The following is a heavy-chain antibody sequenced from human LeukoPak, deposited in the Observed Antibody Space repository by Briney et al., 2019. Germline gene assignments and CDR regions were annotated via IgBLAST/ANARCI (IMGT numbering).Heavy chain of an antibody. CDR2: TIPIFGTA. CDR3: ARHQYYDFWSGYLYY. J-gene: IGHJ4*02. CDR1: GGTFSSYA. V-gene: IGHV1-69*01. D-gene: IGHD3-3*01. Sequence: ASVTVSCTASGGTFSSYAISWVRQAPGQGLEWMGGTIPIFGTANYAQKFQGRVTITADESTSTAYMELSSLRSEDTAVYYCARHQYYDFWSGYLYYWGQGTLVTVSS.